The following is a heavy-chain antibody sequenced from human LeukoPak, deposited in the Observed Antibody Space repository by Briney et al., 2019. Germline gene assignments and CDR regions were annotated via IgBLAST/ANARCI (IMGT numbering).Heavy chain of an antibody. Sequence: SETLSLTCAVYGGSFSGYYWSWIRQPPGKGLEWIGEINHSGSTSYNPSLKSRVTISVDTSKNQFSLKLSSVTAADTAVYYCARDSQLGQIDYWGQGTLVTVSS. J-gene: IGHJ4*02. CDR3: ARDSQLGQIDY. V-gene: IGHV4-34*01. CDR1: GGSFSGYY. D-gene: IGHD6-6*01. CDR2: INHSGST.